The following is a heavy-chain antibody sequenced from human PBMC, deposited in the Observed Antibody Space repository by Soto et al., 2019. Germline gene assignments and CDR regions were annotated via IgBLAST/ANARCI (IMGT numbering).Heavy chain of an antibody. CDR1: GYTFTSYD. V-gene: IGHV1-8*01. D-gene: IGHD3-3*01. Sequence: QVQLVQSGAEVKKPGASVKVSCKASGYTFTSYDINWVRQATGQGLEWMGWMNRNSGNTGYAQKFQGRVTMTRNTSISTAYMELSSVRSEDTAVYYCARATRTYYDFWSGYYRDWGQGTLVTVSS. CDR3: ARATRTYYDFWSGYYRD. J-gene: IGHJ4*02. CDR2: MNRNSGNT.